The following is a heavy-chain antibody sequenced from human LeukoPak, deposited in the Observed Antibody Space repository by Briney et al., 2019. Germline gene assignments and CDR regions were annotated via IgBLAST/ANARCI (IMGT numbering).Heavy chain of an antibody. CDR3: ARAEYYYDSSGYYYYGMDV. D-gene: IGHD3-22*01. J-gene: IGHJ6*02. CDR2: ISSSSSTI. Sequence: GGSLRLSCAASGFTFSSYSMNWVRQAPGKGLEWVSSISSSSSTIYYADSVKGQFTISRDNAKNSLYLQMNSLRAEDTAVYYCARAEYYYDSSGYYYYGMDVWGQGTTVTVSS. V-gene: IGHV3-21*01. CDR1: GFTFSSYS.